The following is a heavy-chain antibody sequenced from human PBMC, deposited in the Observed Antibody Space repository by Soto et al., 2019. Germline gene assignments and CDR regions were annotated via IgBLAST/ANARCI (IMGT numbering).Heavy chain of an antibody. J-gene: IGHJ4*02. CDR1: GGTFSSYA. CDR2: IIPIFGTA. Sequence: SVKVSCKASGGTFSSYAISWVRQAPGQGLEWMGGIIPIFGTANYAQKFQGRVTITADESTSTAYMELRSLRSDDTAAYYCARDRYCSGGSCAAGYWGQGTLVTVSS. D-gene: IGHD2-15*01. V-gene: IGHV1-69*13. CDR3: ARDRYCSGGSCAAGY.